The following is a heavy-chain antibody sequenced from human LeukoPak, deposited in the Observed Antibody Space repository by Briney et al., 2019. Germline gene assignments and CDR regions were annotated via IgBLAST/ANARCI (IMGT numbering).Heavy chain of an antibody. CDR2: IYYSGST. D-gene: IGHD3-10*01. CDR3: ARAGSGRTFDY. CDR1: GGSISSYY. V-gene: IGHV4-59*01. J-gene: IGHJ4*02. Sequence: PSETLSLTCTVSGGSISSYYWSWIRQPPGKGLEWIGYIYYSGSTNYNPSLKSRVTISVDTSKNQFSLKLSSVTAADTAVYYCARAGSGRTFDYWGQGTLVTVSS.